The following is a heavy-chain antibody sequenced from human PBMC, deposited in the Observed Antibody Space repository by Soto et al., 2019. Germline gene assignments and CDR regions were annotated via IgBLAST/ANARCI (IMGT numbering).Heavy chain of an antibody. CDR2: INHSGST. CDR3: ARLLGAPPVSYFDY. D-gene: IGHD1-26*01. V-gene: IGHV4-34*01. Sequence: SETLSLTCAVYGGSFSGYYWSWIRQPPGKGLEWIGEINHSGSTNYNPSLKSRVTISVDTSKNQFSLKLSSVTAADTAVYYCARLLGAPPVSYFDYWGQGTLVTVSS. J-gene: IGHJ4*02. CDR1: GGSFSGYY.